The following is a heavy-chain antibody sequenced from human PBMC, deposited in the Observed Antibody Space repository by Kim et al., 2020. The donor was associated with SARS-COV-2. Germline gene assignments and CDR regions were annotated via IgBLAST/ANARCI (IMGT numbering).Heavy chain of an antibody. D-gene: IGHD6-13*01. J-gene: IGHJ4*02. V-gene: IGHV3-9*01. CDR3: AKDRGYSNSWSTYFDY. Sequence: GGSLRLSCAASGFIFGDHAMHWVRQAPGKGLEWVSGISWNSVIVGYADSVKGRFTISRDNAKNSLYLQMNSLRAEDTALYYCAKDRGYSNSWSTYFDYWGQGALLTVSS. CDR2: ISWNSVIV. CDR1: GFIFGDHA.